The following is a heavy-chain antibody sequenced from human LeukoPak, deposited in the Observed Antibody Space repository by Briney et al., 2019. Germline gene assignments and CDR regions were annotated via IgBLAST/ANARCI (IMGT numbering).Heavy chain of an antibody. V-gene: IGHV1-8*01. J-gene: IGHJ6*02. CDR2: MNPNSGNT. CDR3: ARGNTKIVPAAIALFYYYYYGMDV. D-gene: IGHD2-2*01. Sequence: ASVKVSCKAPGYTFTSYDINWVRQATGQGLEWMGWMNPNSGNTGYAQKFQGRVTMTRNTSISTAYMELSSLRSEDTAVYYCARGNTKIVPAAIALFYYYYYGMDVWGQGTTVTVSS. CDR1: GYTFTSYD.